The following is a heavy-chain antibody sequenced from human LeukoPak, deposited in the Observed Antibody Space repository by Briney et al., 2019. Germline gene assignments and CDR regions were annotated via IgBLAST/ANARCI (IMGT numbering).Heavy chain of an antibody. J-gene: IGHJ4*02. CDR2: INPNSGGT. V-gene: IGHV1-2*02. CDR1: GYIFTGYY. CDR3: ARDWLLRYSQGGLDY. Sequence: GASVKVSCKASGYIFTGYYIHWVRQAPGQGLEWMGWINPNSGGTNYAQKFQGRVTMTRDTSISTAYMEVSSLRSGDTAVYYCARDWLLRYSQGGLDYWGQGTLVTVSS. D-gene: IGHD3-9*01.